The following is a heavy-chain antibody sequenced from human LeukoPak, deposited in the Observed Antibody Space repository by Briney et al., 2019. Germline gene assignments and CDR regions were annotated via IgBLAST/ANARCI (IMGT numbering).Heavy chain of an antibody. CDR1: GYTFSNFG. CDR3: ARDGTSTDDY. CDR2: ISGNNDNP. Sequence: ASVEVSCKTSGYTFSNFGINWVRQAPGQGLEWMAWISGNNDNPNYGQKFQGRFTVTTDSSMSTAYMELRNLRSDDTAVYYCARDGTSTDDYWGQGTLVTVSS. D-gene: IGHD2-2*01. V-gene: IGHV1-18*01. J-gene: IGHJ4*02.